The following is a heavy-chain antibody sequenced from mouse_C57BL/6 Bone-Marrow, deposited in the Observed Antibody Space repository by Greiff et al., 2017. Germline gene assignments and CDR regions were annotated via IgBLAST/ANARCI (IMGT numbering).Heavy chain of an antibody. V-gene: IGHV1-4*01. D-gene: IGHD2-3*01. CDR2: INPSSGYT. Sequence: VKLQESGAELARPGASVKMSCKASGYTFTSYTMHWVKQRPGQGLEWIGYINPSSGYTKYNQKFKDKATLTADKSSSTAYMQLSSLTSEDSAVXYCADGYYVEYYFDYWGQGTTLTVSS. CDR1: GYTFTSYT. J-gene: IGHJ2*01. CDR3: ADGYYVEYYFDY.